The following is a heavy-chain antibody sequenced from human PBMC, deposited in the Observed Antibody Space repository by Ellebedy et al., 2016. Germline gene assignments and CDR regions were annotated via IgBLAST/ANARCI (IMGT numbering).Heavy chain of an antibody. D-gene: IGHD2-8*01. V-gene: IGHV4-59*12. Sequence: SETLSLTXTVSGGSISSYCWSWIRQPPGKGLEWIGYIYYSGSTYYNPSLKSRVTISVDTSKNQFSLKLSSVTAADTAVYYCAREAGGYCTNGVCDEAVYYYYGMDVWGQGTTVTVSS. CDR3: AREAGGYCTNGVCDEAVYYYYGMDV. CDR2: IYYSGST. CDR1: GGSISSYC. J-gene: IGHJ6*02.